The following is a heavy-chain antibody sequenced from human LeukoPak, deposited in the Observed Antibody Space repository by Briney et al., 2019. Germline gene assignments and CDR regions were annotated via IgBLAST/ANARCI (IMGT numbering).Heavy chain of an antibody. CDR3: ARGVKDAFDI. CDR1: EFTFSNFW. V-gene: IGHV3-7*01. D-gene: IGHD3-10*01. CDR2: IKQDGSEK. Sequence: GGSLRLSCSASEFTFSNFWMSWVRQAPGKGPEWVANIKQDGSEKYYVDSVKGRFTISRDNAETSLHLQMNSLRAEDTAVYYCARGVKDAFDIWGQGTMVTVSS. J-gene: IGHJ3*02.